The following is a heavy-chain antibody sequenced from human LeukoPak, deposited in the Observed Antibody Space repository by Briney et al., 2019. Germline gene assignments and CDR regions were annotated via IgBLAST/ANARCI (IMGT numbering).Heavy chain of an antibody. D-gene: IGHD3-22*01. CDR2: IRYDGSNK. CDR3: AKDTPDSSAYYLEN. V-gene: IGHV3-30*02. CDR1: GFTFSSYG. J-gene: IGHJ4*02. Sequence: GGSLRLSCAASGFTFSSYGMHWVRQAPGQGLEWVAFIRYDGSNKYYADSVKGRFTISRDNSKNTLYLQMNSLRAEDTAVYYCAKDTPDSSAYYLENWGQGTLVTVSS.